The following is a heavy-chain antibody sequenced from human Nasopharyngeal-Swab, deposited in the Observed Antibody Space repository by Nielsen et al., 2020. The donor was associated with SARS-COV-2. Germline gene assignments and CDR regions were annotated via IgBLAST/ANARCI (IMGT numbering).Heavy chain of an antibody. J-gene: IGHJ6*02. Sequence: GGSLRLSCAASGFTFSSYDMHWVRQATGKGLEWVSAIGTAGDTYYPGSVKGRFTISRENAKKSLYLQMNSLRAGDTAVYYCARGCGSGCPWGMDVWGHGTTVTVSS. CDR2: IGTAGDT. D-gene: IGHD6-19*01. CDR3: ARGCGSGCPWGMDV. V-gene: IGHV3-13*01. CDR1: GFTFSSYD.